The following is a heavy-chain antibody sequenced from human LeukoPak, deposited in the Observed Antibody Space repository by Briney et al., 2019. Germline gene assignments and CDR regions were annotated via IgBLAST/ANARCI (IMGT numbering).Heavy chain of an antibody. Sequence: PGGSLRLSCAASGFTVSSNHMSWVRQAPGKGLGWVSVIYSGDYTYYADSVKGRFTISRDNSKNTLYLHMNNLRAEDTAVYYCARAGSYYPFDYWGQGTLVTVSS. V-gene: IGHV3-53*01. J-gene: IGHJ4*02. CDR2: IYSGDYT. CDR1: GFTVSSNH. CDR3: ARAGSYYPFDY. D-gene: IGHD3-10*01.